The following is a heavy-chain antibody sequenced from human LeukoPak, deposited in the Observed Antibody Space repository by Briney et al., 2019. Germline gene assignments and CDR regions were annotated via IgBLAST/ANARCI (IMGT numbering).Heavy chain of an antibody. CDR1: GITFSSYS. J-gene: IGHJ4*02. Sequence: GGSLRLSCAASGITFSSYSMNWVRQAPGKGLEWVSSISSSSSYIYYADSVKGRFTISRDNAKNSLYLQMNSLRAEDTAVYYCARDVGREDDYWGQGTLATVSS. D-gene: IGHD2-15*01. CDR2: ISSSSSYI. CDR3: ARDVGREDDY. V-gene: IGHV3-21*01.